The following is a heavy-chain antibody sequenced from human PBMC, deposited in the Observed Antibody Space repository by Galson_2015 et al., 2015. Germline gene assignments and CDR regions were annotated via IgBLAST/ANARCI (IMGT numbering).Heavy chain of an antibody. CDR1: GFTFSSYG. J-gene: IGHJ3*02. D-gene: IGHD3-22*01. V-gene: IGHV3-30*18. Sequence: SLRLSCAASGFTFSSYGMHWVRQAPGKGLEWVAVISYDGSNKYYADSVKGRFTISRDNSKNTLYLQMNSLRAEDTAVYYCAKGITYYYDSSGYRADAFDIWGQGTMVTVSS. CDR2: ISYDGSNK. CDR3: AKGITYYYDSSGYRADAFDI.